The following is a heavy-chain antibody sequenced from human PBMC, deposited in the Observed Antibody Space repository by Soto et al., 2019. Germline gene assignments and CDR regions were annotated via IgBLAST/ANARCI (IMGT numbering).Heavy chain of an antibody. D-gene: IGHD2-2*01. Sequence: SETLSLTCAVYGGSFSGYYWSWIRQPPGKGLEWIGEINHSGSTNYNPSLKSRVTISVDTSKNQFSLKLSSVTAADTAVYYCARGRCSSTSCYYFDYWGQGTLVTVSS. CDR2: INHSGST. J-gene: IGHJ4*02. V-gene: IGHV4-34*01. CDR3: ARGRCSSTSCYYFDY. CDR1: GGSFSGYY.